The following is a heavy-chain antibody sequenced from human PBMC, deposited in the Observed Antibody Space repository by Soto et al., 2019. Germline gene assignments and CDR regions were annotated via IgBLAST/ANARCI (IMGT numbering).Heavy chain of an antibody. D-gene: IGHD6-13*01. CDR2: ISSSSSYI. CDR3: ARDLAAADY. V-gene: IGHV3-21*01. J-gene: IGHJ4*02. CDR1: GFTFSSNS. Sequence: GSLRLSCAASGFTFSSNSMKWVRQAPGKGLEWVSSISSSSSYIYDADSVKGRVTISRDNAKKSLYLQMNSLRAEDTAVYYCARDLAAADYWGQGTLVTASS.